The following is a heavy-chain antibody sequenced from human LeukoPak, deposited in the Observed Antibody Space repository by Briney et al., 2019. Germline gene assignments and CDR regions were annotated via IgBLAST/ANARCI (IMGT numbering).Heavy chain of an antibody. CDR1: VFTFDDYG. Sequence: GGSLRLSCAASVFTFDDYGMHWVRQAPGRGLEWVSGISWNSGSIGYADSVKGRFTISRDNAKNSLYLQMNSLRAEDTALYYCAKDIFYDSKARGFDYWGQGTLVTVSS. J-gene: IGHJ4*02. CDR2: ISWNSGSI. V-gene: IGHV3-9*01. CDR3: AKDIFYDSKARGFDY. D-gene: IGHD3-22*01.